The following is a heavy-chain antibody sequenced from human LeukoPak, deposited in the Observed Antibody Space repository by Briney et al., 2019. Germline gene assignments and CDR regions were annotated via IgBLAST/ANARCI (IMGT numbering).Heavy chain of an antibody. D-gene: IGHD1-26*01. Sequence: ASVKVSCKASGYTFTGYYMHWVRQAPGQGLEWMGWINPNSGGTNYAQKFPGGVTMTRDTSISTAYMELSRLRSDDTAVYYCARSQRELLLYDFDYWGQGTLVTVSS. J-gene: IGHJ4*02. CDR2: INPNSGGT. CDR1: GYTFTGYY. CDR3: ARSQRELLLYDFDY. V-gene: IGHV1-2*02.